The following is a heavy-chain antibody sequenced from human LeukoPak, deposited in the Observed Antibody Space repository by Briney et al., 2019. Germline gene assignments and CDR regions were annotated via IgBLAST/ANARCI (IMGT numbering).Heavy chain of an antibody. D-gene: IGHD4-23*01. Sequence: PGGSLRLSCAASGFTVSSAYMSCVRQAPGKGLEWVSVIYSGGGGTYYADSVKGRFTVSRDNSKNTVYLQMNSLRAEDTAVYYCARHDYGGSWGQGTLVTVSS. CDR2: IYSGGGGT. J-gene: IGHJ5*02. CDR1: GFTVSSAY. V-gene: IGHV3-66*04. CDR3: ARHDYGGS.